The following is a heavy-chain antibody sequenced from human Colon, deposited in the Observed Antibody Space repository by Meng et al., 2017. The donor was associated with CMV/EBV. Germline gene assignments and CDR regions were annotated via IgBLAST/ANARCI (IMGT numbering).Heavy chain of an antibody. CDR1: GGTFSNYA. CDR3: ARMPDYGSSTHYFDL. V-gene: IGHV1-69*10. J-gene: IGHJ4*02. CDR2: VFPLLGIT. Sequence: SVKVSCKASGGTFSNYAVSWVRQAPGQGLDWMGGVFPLLGITTDAPKFRDRVRMTADKSTGTAYMDLGSLRSEDTAIYYCARMPDYGSSTHYFDLWGQGTAVTVSS. D-gene: IGHD6-6*01.